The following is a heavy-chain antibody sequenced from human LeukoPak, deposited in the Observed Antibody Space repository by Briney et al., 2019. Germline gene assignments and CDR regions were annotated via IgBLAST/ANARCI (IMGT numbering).Heavy chain of an antibody. CDR2: ISAYNGNT. CDR1: GHTFTSYG. D-gene: IGHD1-26*01. CDR3: ARVVRLQWEPPGDFDY. Sequence: ASMKVSCKASGHTFTSYGISWVRQAPGQGLEWMGWISAYNGNTNYAQKLQGRVTMTTDTSTSTAYMELRSLRSDDTAVYYCARVVRLQWEPPGDFDYWGQGTLVTVSS. V-gene: IGHV1-18*01. J-gene: IGHJ4*02.